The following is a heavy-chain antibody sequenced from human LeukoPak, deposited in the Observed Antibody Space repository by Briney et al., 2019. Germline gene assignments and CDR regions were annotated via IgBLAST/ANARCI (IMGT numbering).Heavy chain of an antibody. V-gene: IGHV3-53*01. J-gene: IGHJ4*02. CDR2: IYSGGST. CDR1: GFTFSAYA. Sequence: GGSLRLYCEASGFTFSAYAMTCVRQAPGKGLEWVSVIYSGGSTYYADSVKGRFTISRDNSKNTLYLQMNSLRAEDTAVYYCAMERWSVAGTGFDYWGQGTLVTVSS. D-gene: IGHD6-19*01. CDR3: AMERWSVAGTGFDY.